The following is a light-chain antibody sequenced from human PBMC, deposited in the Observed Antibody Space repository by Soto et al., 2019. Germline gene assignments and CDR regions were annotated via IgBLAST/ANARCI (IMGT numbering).Light chain of an antibody. CDR2: YDT. Sequence: SYVLTQPPSVSVAPGKTATITCGGNNIGSETVHWYQQRPGQAPVPVIYYDTDRPSGIPERFSGSNSGNTATLTISRVEAGDEADYYCQVWVNSRDHPGVAFGGGTKVTVL. V-gene: IGLV3-21*04. J-gene: IGLJ2*01. CDR3: QVWVNSRDHPGVA. CDR1: NIGSET.